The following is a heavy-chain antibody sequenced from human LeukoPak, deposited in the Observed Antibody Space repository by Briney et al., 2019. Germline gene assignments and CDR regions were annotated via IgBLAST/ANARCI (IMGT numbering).Heavy chain of an antibody. CDR2: ISSSSSYI. CDR3: ARALRTGTFQLDY. J-gene: IGHJ4*02. CDR1: GFTFSSYS. Sequence: PGGSLRLSCAASGFTFSSYSMNWVRQAPGKGLEWFSSISSSSSYIHYADSVKGRFTISRDNAKNSLYLQMNSLRAADTAVYYCARALRTGTFQLDYWGQGTLVTVSS. V-gene: IGHV3-21*01. D-gene: IGHD1-1*01.